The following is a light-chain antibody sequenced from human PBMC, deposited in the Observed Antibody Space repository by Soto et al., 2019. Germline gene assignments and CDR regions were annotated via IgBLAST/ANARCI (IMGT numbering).Light chain of an antibody. CDR1: QGISSY. CDR2: AAS. J-gene: IGKJ5*01. V-gene: IGKV1-9*01. Sequence: IQFTHSPCSLSASLGYIFTITFRASQGISSYLAWYQQKPGKAPKLLIYAASTLQSGVPSRFSGSGSGTDFTLTISSLQPEDFATYYCQQLNSYPITFGQGTRLEIK. CDR3: QQLNSYPIT.